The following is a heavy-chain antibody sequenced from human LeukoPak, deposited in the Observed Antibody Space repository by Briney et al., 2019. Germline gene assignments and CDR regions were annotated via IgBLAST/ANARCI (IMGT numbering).Heavy chain of an antibody. CDR3: TTDRYYDNSELQFQH. CDR1: GFTLNNAW. CDR2: FKRETDGGTI. D-gene: IGHD3-22*01. J-gene: IGHJ1*01. V-gene: IGHV3-15*01. Sequence: GGSLRLSCAASGFTLNNAWMSWVRQAPGRGWGWLGLFKRETDGGTIDYAAPVKGRFTISRDDSRNTLYLQMDSLKIEDTAVYYCTTDRYYDNSELQFQHWGQGTLVTVSS.